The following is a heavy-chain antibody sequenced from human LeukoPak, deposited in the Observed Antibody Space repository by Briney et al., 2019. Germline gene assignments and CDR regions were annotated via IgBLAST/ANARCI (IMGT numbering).Heavy chain of an antibody. D-gene: IGHD5-18*01. Sequence: ASVKVSCKASGYTFTGYYMHWVRQAPGQGLEWMGWINPNSGGTNYAQKFQGRVTMTRDTSISTAYMELNRLRSDDTAVYYCARVRRGYSYGYSSPPGYWGQGTLVTVSS. CDR2: INPNSGGT. CDR1: GYTFTGYY. V-gene: IGHV1-2*02. CDR3: ARVRRGYSYGYSSPPGY. J-gene: IGHJ4*02.